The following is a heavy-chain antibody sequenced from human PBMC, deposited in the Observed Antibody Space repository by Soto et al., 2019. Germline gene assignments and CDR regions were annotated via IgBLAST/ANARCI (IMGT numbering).Heavy chain of an antibody. CDR2: MNPNSGNT. Sequence: ASVKVSCKASGYTFTSYDINWVRQATGQGLEWMGWMNPNSGNTGYAQKFQGRVTMTRNTSISTAYMELSSLRSEDTAVYYCACCYFGSYRYHYYGLYVWGQGTTDTGSS. J-gene: IGHJ6*01. CDR1: GYTFTSYD. CDR3: ACCYFGSYRYHYYGLYV. V-gene: IGHV1-8*01. D-gene: IGHD1-26*01.